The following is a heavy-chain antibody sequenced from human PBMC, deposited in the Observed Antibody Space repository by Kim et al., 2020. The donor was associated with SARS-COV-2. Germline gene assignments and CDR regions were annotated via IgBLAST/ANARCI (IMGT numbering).Heavy chain of an antibody. Sequence: SETLSLTCTVSGGSISSSSYYWGWIRQPPGKGLEWIGSIYYSGSTYYNPSLKSRVTISVDTSKNQFSLKLSSVTAADTAVYYCARVLRRGVIGYYYYGM. D-gene: IGHD3-10*01. CDR2: IYYSGST. V-gene: IGHV4-39*07. J-gene: IGHJ6*01. CDR1: GGSISSSSYY. CDR3: ARVLRRGVIGYYYYGM.